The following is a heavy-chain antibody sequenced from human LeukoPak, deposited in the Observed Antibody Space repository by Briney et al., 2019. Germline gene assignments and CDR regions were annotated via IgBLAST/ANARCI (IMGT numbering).Heavy chain of an antibody. CDR3: ARGPQTNYDFWSGSLWYFDL. J-gene: IGHJ2*01. V-gene: IGHV4-4*07. CDR1: GGSISSYY. D-gene: IGHD3-3*01. Sequence: SETLSLTCTVSGGSISSYYWSWIRQPAGKGLEWIGRIYTSGSTNYNPSLKSRVTMSVDTSKNQFSLKLSSVTAADTAVYYCARGPQTNYDFWSGSLWYFDLWGRGTLVTVSS. CDR2: IYTSGST.